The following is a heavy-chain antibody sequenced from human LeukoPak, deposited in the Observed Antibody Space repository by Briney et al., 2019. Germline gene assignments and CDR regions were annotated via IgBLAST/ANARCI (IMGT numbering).Heavy chain of an antibody. Sequence: SETLSLTCAVYGGSFSGYYWSWVRQPPGKGLERIGEINHSGSTNYNPSLKSRVTISVDTSKNQFSLKLSSVTAADTAVYYCARVSLRPRGYSGYGVDYWGQGTLVTVSS. J-gene: IGHJ4*02. D-gene: IGHD5-12*01. V-gene: IGHV4-34*01. CDR2: INHSGST. CDR3: ARVSLRPRGYSGYGVDY. CDR1: GGSFSGYY.